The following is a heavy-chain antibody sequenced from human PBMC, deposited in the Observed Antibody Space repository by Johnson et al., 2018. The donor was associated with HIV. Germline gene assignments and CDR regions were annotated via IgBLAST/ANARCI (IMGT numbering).Heavy chain of an antibody. J-gene: IGHJ3*02. D-gene: IGHD1-26*01. V-gene: IGHV3-30*18. CDR3: AKSGSYPRFGAFDI. Sequence: QEQLVESGGGVVQPGRSLRLSCAASGFTFSSYGMHWVRQAPGKGLEWVAVISYDGSNKYYADSVKGRFTISRDNSKNTLYLQMNSLRAEDTAVYYCAKSGSYPRFGAFDIWGQGTMVTVSS. CDR2: ISYDGSNK. CDR1: GFTFSSYG.